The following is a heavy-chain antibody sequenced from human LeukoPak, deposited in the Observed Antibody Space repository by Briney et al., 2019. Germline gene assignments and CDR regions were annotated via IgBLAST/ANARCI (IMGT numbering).Heavy chain of an antibody. CDR1: GFTFSGYW. CDR3: ARDRGVVGTLDP. D-gene: IGHD3-10*01. J-gene: IGHJ5*02. CDR2: IKQDGNEK. V-gene: IGHV3-7*01. Sequence: GGSLGLSCAASGFTFSGYWMSWVRQAPGKGLEWVANIKQDGNEKYYVDSVKGRFLISRDNAKNSLYLQMNSLRVEDTAVYYCARDRGVVGTLDPWGQGTLVTVSS.